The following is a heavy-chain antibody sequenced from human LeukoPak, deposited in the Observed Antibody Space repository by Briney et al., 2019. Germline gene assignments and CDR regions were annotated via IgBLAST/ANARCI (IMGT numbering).Heavy chain of an antibody. V-gene: IGHV3-23*01. Sequence: GESLRLSCAASGFTFSSYAMSWVRQAPGKVLEWVSAISGSGGRTYYADSVKGRFTIPRDNSKSTLYVQVNSLRAEDTAVYYCAKSKYSSGWYQFDYWGQGTLVTVSS. J-gene: IGHJ4*02. CDR1: GFTFSSYA. D-gene: IGHD6-19*01. CDR2: ISGSGGRT. CDR3: AKSKYSSGWYQFDY.